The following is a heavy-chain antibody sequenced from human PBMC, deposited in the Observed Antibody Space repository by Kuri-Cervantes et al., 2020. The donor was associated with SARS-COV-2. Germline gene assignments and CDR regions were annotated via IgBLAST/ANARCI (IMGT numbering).Heavy chain of an antibody. CDR2: IRYDGSNK. J-gene: IGHJ3*02. Sequence: GESLKISCAASGFTFSSYGMHWVRQAPGKGLEWVAFIRYDGSNKYYADSVKGRFTISRDNSKNTLYLQMNSLRAEDTAVYYCAKDLEDIVVVPAATVTPLGAFDIWGQGTIVTDSS. V-gene: IGHV3-30*02. CDR1: GFTFSSYG. D-gene: IGHD2-2*01. CDR3: AKDLEDIVVVPAATVTPLGAFDI.